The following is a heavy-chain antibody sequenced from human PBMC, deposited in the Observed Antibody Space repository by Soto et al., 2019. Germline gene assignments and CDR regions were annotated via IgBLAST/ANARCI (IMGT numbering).Heavy chain of an antibody. D-gene: IGHD3-10*01. V-gene: IGHV4-30-2*01. CDR3: ARDYGPMDV. J-gene: IGHJ6*02. Sequence: QLQLQESGSGLVKPSQTLSLTCAVSGGSISSGGYSWSWIRQPPGKGLEWIGYIYHSGSTYYNPPLXXRXTXXVDRSKNQFSLKLSSVTAADTAVYYCARDYGPMDVWGQGTTVTVSS. CDR1: GGSISSGGYS. CDR2: IYHSGST.